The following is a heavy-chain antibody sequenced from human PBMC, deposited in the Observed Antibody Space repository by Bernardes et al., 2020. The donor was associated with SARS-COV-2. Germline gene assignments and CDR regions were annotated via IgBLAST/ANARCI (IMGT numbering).Heavy chain of an antibody. J-gene: IGHJ4*02. Sequence: ESLSLTCAVYGGFFTGYYCNWLRQAPGKGLEWVGRIKSRADGGTIDYAAPVRGRFTISRDDSEGTLYLQMNSLKSEDTAVYYCTTAGSFWGQGTLVTVSS. CDR1: GGFFTGYY. CDR2: IKSRADGGTI. D-gene: IGHD3-10*01. V-gene: IGHV3-15*05. CDR3: TTAGSF.